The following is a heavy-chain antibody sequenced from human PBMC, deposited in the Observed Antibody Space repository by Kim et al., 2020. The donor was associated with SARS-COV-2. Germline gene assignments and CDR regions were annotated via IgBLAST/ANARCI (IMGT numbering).Heavy chain of an antibody. CDR3: ASQPHVAAGTWCFDY. D-gene: IGHD6-19*01. Sequence: ASVKVSCKASGFTFTGYYMHWVRQAPGQGLECMGWINPNSGVTNYAQKFQGRVTMTRDTSFSTAYLEVSSLTSDDAAVYYCASQPHVAAGTWCFDYWGQGTLVTVSS. CDR2: INPNSGVT. V-gene: IGHV1-2*02. J-gene: IGHJ4*02. CDR1: GFTFTGYY.